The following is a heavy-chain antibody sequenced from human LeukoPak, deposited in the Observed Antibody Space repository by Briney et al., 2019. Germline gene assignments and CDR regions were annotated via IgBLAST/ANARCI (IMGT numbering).Heavy chain of an antibody. CDR2: ISYDGSNK. Sequence: GGSLRLSCAASGFTFSSYAMHWVRQAPGKGLEWVAVISYDGSNKYYADSVKGRFTISRDNSKNTLYLQMNSLRAEDTAVYYCARHWNDDGGCFDYWGQGTLVAASS. V-gene: IGHV3-30-3*01. J-gene: IGHJ4*02. D-gene: IGHD1-1*01. CDR3: ARHWNDDGGCFDY. CDR1: GFTFSSYA.